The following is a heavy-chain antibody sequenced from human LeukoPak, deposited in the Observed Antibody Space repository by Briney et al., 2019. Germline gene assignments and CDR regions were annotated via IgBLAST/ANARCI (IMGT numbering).Heavy chain of an antibody. D-gene: IGHD1-26*01. J-gene: IGHJ5*02. CDR1: GFTFNAYN. CDR3: AKLASVLGDWFDP. CDR2: VNPKSGGA. V-gene: IGHV1-2*02. Sequence: GASVKVSCKASGFTFNAYNMHWVRQAPGQGLEWMGWVNPKSGGANYAQKFKGRVTMTWDTSISTAYMELSSLRSEDTAVYYCAKLASVLGDWFDPWGQGTLVTVSS.